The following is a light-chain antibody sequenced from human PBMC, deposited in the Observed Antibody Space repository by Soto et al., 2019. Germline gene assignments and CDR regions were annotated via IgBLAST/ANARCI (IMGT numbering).Light chain of an antibody. CDR2: DAS. V-gene: IGKV1-5*01. J-gene: IGKJ1*01. Sequence: IKVNQSPSTLSVSLGERANITCRASQSISSWLAWYQQKPGKAPRLLIYDASILESGVPSRFSGSGSGTEFTLTISSLQPDDFATYYCQQYNSYRTFGQGTNVDIK. CDR3: QQYNSYRT. CDR1: QSISSW.